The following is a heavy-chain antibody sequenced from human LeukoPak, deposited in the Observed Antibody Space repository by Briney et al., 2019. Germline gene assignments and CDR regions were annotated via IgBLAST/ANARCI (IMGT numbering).Heavy chain of an antibody. J-gene: IGHJ4*02. D-gene: IGHD6-19*01. V-gene: IGHV3-23*01. CDR2: ISGSGGST. CDR3: AKGQWLDYFDY. CDR1: GFTFSTYA. Sequence: GGSLRLSCAASGFTFSTYAMSWVRQVPGKGLEWVSAISGSGGSTYYADSVKGRFTISRDNSKNTLYLQMNSLRAEDTAVYYCAKGQWLDYFDYWGQGTLVTVSS.